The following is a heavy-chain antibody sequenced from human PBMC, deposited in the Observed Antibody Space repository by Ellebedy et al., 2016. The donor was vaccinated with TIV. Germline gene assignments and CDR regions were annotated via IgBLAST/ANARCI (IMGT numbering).Heavy chain of an antibody. V-gene: IGHV1-69*13. D-gene: IGHD5-12*01. CDR1: GGTFSSYA. Sequence: ASVKVSCKASGGTFSSYAISWVRQAPGQGLEWMGGIIPIFGTANYAQKFQGRVTITADESTRTAYMELSSLRSEDTAVYHCARLDSGYSGYDWRGWFDPWGQGTLVTVSS. CDR3: ARLDSGYSGYDWRGWFDP. CDR2: IIPIFGTA. J-gene: IGHJ5*02.